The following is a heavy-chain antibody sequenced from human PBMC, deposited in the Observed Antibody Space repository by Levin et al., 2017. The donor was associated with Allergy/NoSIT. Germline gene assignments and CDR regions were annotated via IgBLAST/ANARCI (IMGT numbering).Heavy chain of an antibody. CDR1: DSSISGINY. Sequence: SQTLSLTCNVSDSSISGINYWGWIRQSPSKGLQWIGRISHTGSTSYSPSLANRVSMSVDKSKKQISLKLRSVTAADTAMYFCVREGLYSGSLNYYFKDWGQGTLVTVSS. J-gene: IGHJ4*02. CDR3: VREGLYSGSLNYYFKD. V-gene: IGHV4-38-2*02. CDR2: ISHTGST. D-gene: IGHD1-26*01.